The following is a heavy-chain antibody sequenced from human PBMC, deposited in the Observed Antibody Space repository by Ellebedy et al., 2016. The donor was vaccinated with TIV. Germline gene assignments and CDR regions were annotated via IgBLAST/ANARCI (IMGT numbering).Heavy chain of an antibody. V-gene: IGHV2-5*01. CDR3: AQNSYGDYSSGSFDY. CDR1: GFSLSTSGVG. J-gene: IGHJ4*02. Sequence: SGPTLVKPTQTLTLTCTFSGFSLSTSGVGVGWIRQPPGKALEWLALIYWNDDKRYSPSLKSRLTISKDTSKNQVVLTMTNMDHVDTATYYCAQNSYGDYSSGSFDYWGQGTLVTVS. D-gene: IGHD4-17*01. CDR2: IYWNDDK.